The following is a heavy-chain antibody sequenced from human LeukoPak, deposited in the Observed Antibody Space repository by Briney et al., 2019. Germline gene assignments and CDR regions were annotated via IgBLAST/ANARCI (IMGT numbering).Heavy chain of an antibody. CDR2: MNPNSGNT. J-gene: IGHJ6*02. D-gene: IGHD5-18*01. CDR3: ARGREYSYGLYYYYGMDV. CDR1: GYTFTSYD. V-gene: IGHV1-8*01. Sequence: GASVKVSCKASGYTFTSYDINWVRQATGQGLEWMGWMNPNSGNTGYAQKFQGRVTMTRNTSISTAYMELSSLRSEDTAVYYCARGREYSYGLYYYYGMDVWGQGTTVTVSS.